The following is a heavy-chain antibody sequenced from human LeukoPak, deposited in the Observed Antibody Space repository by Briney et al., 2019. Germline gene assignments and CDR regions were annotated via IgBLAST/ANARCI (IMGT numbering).Heavy chain of an antibody. V-gene: IGHV3-21*01. CDR1: GFTFSSHS. J-gene: IGHJ4*02. Sequence: GGSLRLSCAASGFTFSSHSMNWVRQAPGKGLEWVSSISSSSSYIYYADSVKGRFTISRDNAKNSLYLQMNSLRAEDTAVYYCARVRYGDYDGFDYWGQGTLVTVSS. CDR3: ARVRYGDYDGFDY. D-gene: IGHD4-17*01. CDR2: ISSSSSYI.